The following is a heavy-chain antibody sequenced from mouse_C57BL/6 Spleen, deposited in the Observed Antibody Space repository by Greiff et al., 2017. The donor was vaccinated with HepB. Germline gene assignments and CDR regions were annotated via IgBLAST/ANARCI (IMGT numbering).Heavy chain of an antibody. D-gene: IGHD1-1*01. J-gene: IGHJ2*01. Sequence: QVQLQQPGAELVKPGASVKLSCKASGYTFTSYWMHWVKQRPGQGLEWIGMIHPNSGSTNYNEKFKSKATLTVDKSSSTAYMQLSSLTSEDSAVYYCAREVTTVVAGHFDYWGQGTTLTVSS. V-gene: IGHV1-64*01. CDR3: AREVTTVVAGHFDY. CDR2: IHPNSGST. CDR1: GYTFTSYW.